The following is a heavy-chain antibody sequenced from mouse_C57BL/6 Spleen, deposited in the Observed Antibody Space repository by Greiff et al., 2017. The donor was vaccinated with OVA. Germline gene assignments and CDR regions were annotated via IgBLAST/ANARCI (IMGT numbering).Heavy chain of an antibody. CDR3: AREGESFAY. CDR1: GYTFTSYG. Sequence: QVQLQQSGAELVRPGASVKLSCKASGYTFTSYGISWVKQRTGQGLEWIGEIYPNSGSTNYNEKFKIKATLTVNKSSSTAYMQLSSLTSEDSAVYYCAREGESFAYWGQGTLVTVSA. CDR2: IYPNSGST. V-gene: IGHV1-81*01. J-gene: IGHJ3*01.